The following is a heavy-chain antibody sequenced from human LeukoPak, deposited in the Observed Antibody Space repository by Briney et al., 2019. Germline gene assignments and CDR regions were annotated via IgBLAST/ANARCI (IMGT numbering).Heavy chain of an antibody. CDR1: GYTFTSYD. CDR2: MNPNSGNT. CDR3: ARTRGYSYGYSDY. J-gene: IGHJ4*02. D-gene: IGHD5-18*01. V-gene: IGHV1-8*01. Sequence: ASVKVSCMASGYTFTSYDINWVRQATGQGLEWMGWMNPNSGNTGYAQKFQGRVTMTRNTSISTAYMELSSLRSEDTAVYYCARTRGYSYGYSDYWGQGTLVTVSS.